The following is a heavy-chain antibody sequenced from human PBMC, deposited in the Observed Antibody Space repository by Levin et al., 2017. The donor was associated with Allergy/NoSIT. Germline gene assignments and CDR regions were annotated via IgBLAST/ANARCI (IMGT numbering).Heavy chain of an antibody. CDR3: VRDRGGATTDY. D-gene: IGHD1-26*01. CDR2: MYNTGSR. CDR1: GASINSDNYH. Sequence: TLSLTCTVSGASINSDNYHWGWIRQPPGMGLEWIANMYNTGSRNYSPSLKSRVTMSADTSKNQFSLELSSVTSADTAVYYCVRDRGGATTDYWGQGTLVTVSS. V-gene: IGHV4-39*07. J-gene: IGHJ4*02.